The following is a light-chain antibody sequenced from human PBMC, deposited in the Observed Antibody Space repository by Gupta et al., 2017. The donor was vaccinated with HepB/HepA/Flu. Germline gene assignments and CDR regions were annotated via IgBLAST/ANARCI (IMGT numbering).Light chain of an antibody. CDR1: QSISSY. J-gene: IGKJ2*01. V-gene: IGKV1-39*01. CDR3: QHRYSTPWT. Sequence: DIQMTQSPSSLSASVGDRVTITCRASQSISSYLNWYQQKPGKAPKLLIYAASSVQSGVPSRFSGSGSGTDFTLTISRLQPEDFATYYCQHRYSTPWTFGQGTKVDVK. CDR2: AAS.